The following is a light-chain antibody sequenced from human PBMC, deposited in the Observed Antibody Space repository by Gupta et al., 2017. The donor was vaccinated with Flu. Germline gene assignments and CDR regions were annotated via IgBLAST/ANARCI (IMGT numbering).Light chain of an antibody. CDR3: QQSYRAPRT. J-gene: IGKJ1*01. V-gene: IGKV1-39*01. Sequence: DIQMTQSPSSLSASVGDRVTISCRASQRISTYLNWYQQKPGKAPKLLIYAASSLQSGVPARFSGSGSGTDFTLTISKLQPEDFATFYCQQSYRAPRTFGQGTKVEIK. CDR1: QRISTY. CDR2: AAS.